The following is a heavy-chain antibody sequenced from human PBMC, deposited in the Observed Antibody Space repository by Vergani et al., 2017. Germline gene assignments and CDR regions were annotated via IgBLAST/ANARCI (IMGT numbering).Heavy chain of an antibody. CDR1: GFIFSDCY. CDR3: GRKQSPASLMDKPIDI. Sequence: MQLVESGGGLVRPGGSLRLSCAASGFIFSDCYMTWIRQTPGKGLEWLAHISDGGETKMYAESLKGRFTVSRDNTKNLLILQMKTLKVDDTATYYCGRKQSPASLMDKPIDIWGQGTLVTVSS. D-gene: IGHD1/OR15-1a*01. V-gene: IGHV3-11*01. J-gene: IGHJ5*02. CDR2: ISDGGETK.